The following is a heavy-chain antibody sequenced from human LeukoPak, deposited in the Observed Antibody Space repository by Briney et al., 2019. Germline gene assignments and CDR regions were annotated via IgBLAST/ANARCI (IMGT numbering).Heavy chain of an antibody. D-gene: IGHD3-22*01. CDR3: ARDRSVLYYYDSSGYDRAFDI. Sequence: ASVKVSCKASGYTFTSYYMHWVRQAPGQGLEWMGIINPSGGSTSYAQKFQGRVTMTRDMSTSTVYMELSSLRSEDTAVYYCARDRSVLYYYDSSGYDRAFDIWGQGTMVTVSS. CDR2: INPSGGST. V-gene: IGHV1-46*01. CDR1: GYTFTSYY. J-gene: IGHJ3*02.